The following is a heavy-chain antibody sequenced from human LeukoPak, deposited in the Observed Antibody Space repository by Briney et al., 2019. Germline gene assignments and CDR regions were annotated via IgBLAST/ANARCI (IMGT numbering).Heavy chain of an antibody. J-gene: IGHJ4*02. CDR1: GFTFSSYG. Sequence: SGGSLRLSCAASGFTFSSYGFHWVRQAPGKGLEWVAVISYDGTNKYYADSVKGRFTISRDNSKNTLYLQMNSLRAEDTAVYYCAKRYSSSWCIDSWGQGTLVTVSS. CDR2: ISYDGTNK. D-gene: IGHD6-13*01. V-gene: IGHV3-30*18. CDR3: AKRYSSSWCIDS.